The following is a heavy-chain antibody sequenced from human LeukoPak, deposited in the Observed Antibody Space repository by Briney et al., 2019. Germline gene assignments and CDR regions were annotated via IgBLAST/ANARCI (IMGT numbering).Heavy chain of an antibody. J-gene: IGHJ4*02. CDR3: ARADNYGSILDY. CDR2: IDQDGSAE. CDR1: GFTFSNYW. D-gene: IGHD3-10*01. Sequence: GGSLRLSCAASGFTFSNYWMSWVRQSPGRGLEWVANIDQDGSAEYYVDSVGGRFTVSRDNAKNSLYLQIDSRRAEDTAVYYCARADNYGSILDYWGRGTLVTVSS. V-gene: IGHV3-7*04.